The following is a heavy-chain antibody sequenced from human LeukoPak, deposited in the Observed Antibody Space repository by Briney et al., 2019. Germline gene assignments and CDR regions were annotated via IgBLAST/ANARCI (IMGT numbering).Heavy chain of an antibody. CDR1: GYTFTSYY. D-gene: IGHD3-22*01. V-gene: IGHV1-46*01. J-gene: IGHJ4*02. CDR3: ARENSAYYYDSSGYQLDY. Sequence: ASVKVSCKASGYTFTSYYMHWVRQAPGQGLEWMGIINPSGGSTSYAQKFQGRVTMTRDTSTSTVYMELSSLRSEDTAVYYCARENSAYYYDSSGYQLDYWGQGTLVTVSS. CDR2: INPSGGST.